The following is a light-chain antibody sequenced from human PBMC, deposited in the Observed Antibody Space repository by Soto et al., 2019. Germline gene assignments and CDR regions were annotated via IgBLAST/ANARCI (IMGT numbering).Light chain of an antibody. CDR1: QSISSW. CDR2: DAS. J-gene: IGKJ1*01. Sequence: DIQMTQSPSTLSASVGDRVTITCRASQSISSWLAWYQQKPGKAPKLLIYDASSLESVVPSRFCDSGSETEFTLTISSLQPEYFATYYCQQYNSYPWTFGQGTKVEIK. CDR3: QQYNSYPWT. V-gene: IGKV1-5*01.